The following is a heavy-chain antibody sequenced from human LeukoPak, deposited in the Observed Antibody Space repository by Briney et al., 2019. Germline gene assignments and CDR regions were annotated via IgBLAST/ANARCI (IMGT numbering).Heavy chain of an antibody. V-gene: IGHV4-34*01. J-gene: IGHJ4*02. CDR1: GESFSGYF. D-gene: IGHD3-10*01. CDR3: ARGRRTYYYGSGLLGGFDY. Sequence: SETLSLTCAVYGESFSGYFWSWIRQPPGKGVEWIGEINDSRLTNYTPSVMSRVTISVDTSKNQFSLKLSSVTAADTAVYYCARGRRTYYYGSGLLGGFDYWGQGTLVTVSS. CDR2: INDSRLT.